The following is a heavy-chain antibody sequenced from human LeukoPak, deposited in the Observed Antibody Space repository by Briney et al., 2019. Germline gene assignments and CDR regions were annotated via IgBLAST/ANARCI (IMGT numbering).Heavy chain of an antibody. D-gene: IGHD3-3*01. CDR3: ARGVNDNFWSGYYLDF. CDR1: GGSKNNYF. Sequence: PSETLSLNGTVSGGSKNNYFWTWMRQTPLKGLEWIGYIHDSGKSYFNPSLKSRLFMSIDTSRNQFSLNLRSATAADTAVYFCARGVNDNFWSGYYLDFWGQGILVTVSS. V-gene: IGHV4-59*01. CDR2: IHDSGKS. J-gene: IGHJ4*02.